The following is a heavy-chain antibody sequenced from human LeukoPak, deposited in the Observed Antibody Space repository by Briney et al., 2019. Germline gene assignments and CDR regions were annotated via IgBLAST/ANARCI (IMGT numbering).Heavy chain of an antibody. CDR3: ARSQIGGHVDY. V-gene: IGHV3-21*01. Sequence: PGGSLRLSCAVSGFTFNNYSMNWVRQAPGKGLEWVSSISSSSSYIYYADSVKGRFTISRDNAKNSLYLQMNSLRAEDTAVYYCARSQIGGHVDYWGQGTLVTVPS. J-gene: IGHJ4*02. CDR1: GFTFNNYS. D-gene: IGHD5-12*01. CDR2: ISSSSSYI.